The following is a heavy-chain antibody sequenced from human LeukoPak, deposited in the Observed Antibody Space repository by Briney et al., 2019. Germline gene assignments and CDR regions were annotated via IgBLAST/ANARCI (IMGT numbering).Heavy chain of an antibody. V-gene: IGHV1-46*01. CDR1: GYTFTSYY. CDR2: SNPSGGST. J-gene: IGHJ4*02. D-gene: IGHD3-10*01. CDR3: AILAMVRAAPLFDY. Sequence: ASVKVSCKASGYTFTSYYMHWVRQPPGQGLDGMGISNPSGGSTSYAQKFQGRLTMTRDMSTSTVYMELSSLRSEDTAAYYCAILAMVRAAPLFDYWGQGTLVTVSS.